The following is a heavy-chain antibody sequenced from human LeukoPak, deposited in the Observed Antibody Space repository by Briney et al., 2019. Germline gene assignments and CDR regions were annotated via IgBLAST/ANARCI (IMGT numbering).Heavy chain of an antibody. V-gene: IGHV1-69*05. J-gene: IGHJ4*02. CDR1: GGTFSSYA. CDR2: IIPIFGTA. CDR3: AARGYSYGTAHFDY. Sequence: ASVKVSCKASGGTFSSYAISWVRQAPGQGLEWMGRIIPIFGTANYAQKFQGRVTITTDESTSTAYMELSSLRSEDTAVYYCAARGYSYGTAHFDYWGQGTLATVSS. D-gene: IGHD5-18*01.